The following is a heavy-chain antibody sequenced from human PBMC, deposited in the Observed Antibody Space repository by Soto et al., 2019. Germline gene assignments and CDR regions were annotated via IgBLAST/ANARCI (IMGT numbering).Heavy chain of an antibody. Sequence: QITLNESGPALVKPTQTLTLTCTFSGFSLNTRDVGVGWIRQPPGKALEWLGVVYWDDDKTYSPSLKSRLTITTDTPNNQVVLRMTKMAPVDTATYYCAHSRGGVARFWGQGTLVTVSS. CDR3: AHSRGGVARF. J-gene: IGHJ4*02. CDR2: VYWDDDK. CDR1: GFSLNTRDVG. D-gene: IGHD3-16*01. V-gene: IGHV2-5*02.